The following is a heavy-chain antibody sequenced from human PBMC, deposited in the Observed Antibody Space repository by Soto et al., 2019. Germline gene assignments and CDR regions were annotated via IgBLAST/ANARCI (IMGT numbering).Heavy chain of an antibody. D-gene: IGHD6-6*01. V-gene: IGHV3-30-3*01. J-gene: IGHJ4*02. Sequence: GGSLRLSCAASGFTFSSYAMHWVRQAPGKGLEWVAVISYDGSNKYYADSVKGRFTISRDNSKNTLYLQMNSLRAEDTAVYYCARDQKGAARGYYFDYWGQGTLVTVSS. CDR2: ISYDGSNK. CDR3: ARDQKGAARGYYFDY. CDR1: GFTFSSYA.